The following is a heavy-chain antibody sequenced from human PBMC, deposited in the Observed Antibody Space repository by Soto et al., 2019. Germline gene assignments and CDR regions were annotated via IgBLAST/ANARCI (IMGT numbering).Heavy chain of an antibody. V-gene: IGHV3-7*03. D-gene: IGHD2-8*02. J-gene: IGHJ4*02. CDR3: ARELELVDGFDH. CDR1: GLPFGHYW. CDR2: IKIDGSEK. Sequence: EVQMLQSGGGMVQPGGSLRLSCVGSGLPFGHYWMSWVRQAPGKGLEWVANIKIDGSEKYYVDSVKGRFAISRDNAKNSVFLQLNSLRTEDTAVYYCARELELVDGFDHWGQGSLVIVSP.